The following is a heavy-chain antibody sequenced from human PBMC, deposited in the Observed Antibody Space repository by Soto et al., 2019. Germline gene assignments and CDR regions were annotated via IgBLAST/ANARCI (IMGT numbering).Heavy chain of an antibody. V-gene: IGHV5-10-1*01. CDR1: GYSFTSYW. J-gene: IGHJ6*02. Sequence: GESLKISCKGSGYSFTSYWISWVRQMPGKGLEWMGRIDPSDSYTNYSPSFQGHVTISADKSISTAYLQWSSLKASDTAMYYCARYCSSTSCFTLTGNYYYYYGMDVWGQGTTVTVSS. CDR2: IDPSDSYT. CDR3: ARYCSSTSCFTLTGNYYYYYGMDV. D-gene: IGHD2-2*02.